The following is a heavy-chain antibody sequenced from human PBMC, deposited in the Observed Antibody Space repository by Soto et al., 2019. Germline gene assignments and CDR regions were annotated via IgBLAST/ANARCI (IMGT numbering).Heavy chain of an antibody. CDR1: GFTFSSYS. CDR3: ASHPRDSSGYWYYFDY. J-gene: IGHJ4*02. CDR2: ISSSSSYI. D-gene: IGHD3-22*01. Sequence: EVPLVESGGGLVKPGGSLRLSCAGSGFTFSSYSMNWVRQAPGKGLEWVSSISSSSSYIYYADSVKGRFTISRDNAKNSLYLQMNSLRAEDTAVYYCASHPRDSSGYWYYFDYWGQGTLVTVSS. V-gene: IGHV3-21*01.